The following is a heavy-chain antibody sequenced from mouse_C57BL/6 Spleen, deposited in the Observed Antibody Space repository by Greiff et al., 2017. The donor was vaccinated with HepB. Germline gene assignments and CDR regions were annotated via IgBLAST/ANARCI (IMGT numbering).Heavy chain of an antibody. CDR1: GFTFNTYA. Sequence: EVNVVESGGGLVQPKGSLKLSCAASGFTFNTYAMHWVRQAPGKGLEWVARIRSKSSNYATYYADSVKDRFTISRDDSQSMLYLQMNNLKTEDTAMYYCVRDRGYVGYWYFDVWGTGTTVTVSS. V-gene: IGHV10-3*01. CDR3: VRDRGYVGYWYFDV. CDR2: IRSKSSNYAT. J-gene: IGHJ1*03. D-gene: IGHD1-1*02.